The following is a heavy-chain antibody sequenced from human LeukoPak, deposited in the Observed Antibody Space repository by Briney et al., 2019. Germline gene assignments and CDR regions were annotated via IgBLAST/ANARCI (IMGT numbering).Heavy chain of an antibody. J-gene: IGHJ1*01. CDR2: ISGSGGST. D-gene: IGHD3-10*01. Sequence: GGSLRLSCAASGFTFSSYWMSWVRQAPGKGLEWVSAISGSGGSTYYADSVKGRFTISRDNSKNTLYLQMNSLRAEDTAVYYCALFLGFRKYFQHWGQGTLVTVSS. V-gene: IGHV3-23*01. CDR3: ALFLGFRKYFQH. CDR1: GFTFSSYW.